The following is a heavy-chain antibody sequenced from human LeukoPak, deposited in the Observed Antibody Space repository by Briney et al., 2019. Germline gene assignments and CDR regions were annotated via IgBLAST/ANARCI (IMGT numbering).Heavy chain of an antibody. CDR1: GYTFTSYY. V-gene: IGHV1-18*04. CDR2: ISAYNGNT. CDR3: ARGLLGYCSSTSCAFDY. J-gene: IGHJ4*02. D-gene: IGHD2-2*01. Sequence: ASVKVSCKASGYTFTSYYMHWVRQAPGQGLEWMGWISAYNGNTNYAQKLQGRVTMTTDTSTSTAYMELRSLRSDDTAVYYCARGLLGYCSSTSCAFDYWGQGTLVTVSS.